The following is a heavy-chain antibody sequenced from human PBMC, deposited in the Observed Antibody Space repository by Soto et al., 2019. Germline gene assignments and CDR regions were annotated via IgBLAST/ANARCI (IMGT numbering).Heavy chain of an antibody. J-gene: IGHJ4*02. D-gene: IGHD1-26*01. V-gene: IGHV4-59*01. CDR2: IYYSGST. CDR1: GGSISSYY. Sequence: SETLSLTCTVSGGSISSYYWSWIRQPPGKGLEWIGYIYYSGSTNYNPSLKSRVTISVDTSKNQFSLKLSSVTAADTAVYYCARVSGSDYQDYSSQGTLDTVSS. CDR3: ARVSGSDYQDY.